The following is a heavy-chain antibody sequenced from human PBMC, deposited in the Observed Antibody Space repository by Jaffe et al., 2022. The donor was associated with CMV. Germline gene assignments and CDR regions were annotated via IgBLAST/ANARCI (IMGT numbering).Heavy chain of an antibody. CDR3: ARERGYYGSKQPISGFDP. V-gene: IGHV4-4*02. J-gene: IGHJ5*02. D-gene: IGHD3-10*01. Sequence: QVQLQESGPGLVKPSGTLSLTCAVSGGSISSSNWWSWVRQPPGKGLEWIGEIYHSGSTNYNPSLKSRVTISVDKSKNQFSLKLSSVTAADTAVYYCARERGYYGSKQPISGFDPWGQGTLVTVSS. CDR2: IYHSGST. CDR1: GGSISSSNW.